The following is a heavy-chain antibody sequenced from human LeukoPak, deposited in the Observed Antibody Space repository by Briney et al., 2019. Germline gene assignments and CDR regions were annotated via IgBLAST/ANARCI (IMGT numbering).Heavy chain of an antibody. V-gene: IGHV3-21*01. CDR1: GFTFSSYS. CDR3: ARGAVGTGFYQH. D-gene: IGHD2-21*02. J-gene: IGHJ1*01. Sequence: PGGSLRLSCAASGFTFSSYSMNWVRQAPGKGLEWVSSISSSSSYIYYADSVKGRFTISRDNAKNSLYLQMNSLRAEDTAVYYCARGAVGTGFYQHWGQGTLVTVSS. CDR2: ISSSSSYI.